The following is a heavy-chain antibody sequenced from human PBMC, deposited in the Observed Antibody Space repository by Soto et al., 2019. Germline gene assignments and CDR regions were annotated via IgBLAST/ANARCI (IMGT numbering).Heavy chain of an antibody. CDR1: GFDFIDFD. D-gene: IGHD6-6*01. CDR3: AKGLAGMDV. V-gene: IGHV3-23*01. CDR2: ISGSGGST. J-gene: IGHJ6*02. Sequence: PGGSLRLSCGASGFDFIDFDMYWVRQAPGKGLEWVSAISGSGGSTYYADSVKDRFTISRDNSKNTLYLQMNSLRAEDTAVYYCAKGLAGMDVWGQGTTVNVSS.